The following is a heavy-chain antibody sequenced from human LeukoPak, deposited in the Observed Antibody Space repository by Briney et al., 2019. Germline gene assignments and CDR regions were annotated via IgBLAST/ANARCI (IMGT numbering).Heavy chain of an antibody. J-gene: IGHJ5*02. V-gene: IGHV4-31*03. CDR2: IYYSGST. CDR1: GGSISIGGYY. D-gene: IGHD3-3*01. CDR3: ARVPSDFWSGYYTNWFDP. Sequence: PSQTLSLTCTVSGGSISIGGYYWSWIRQHPGKGLEWIGYIYYSGSTYYNPSLKSRVTISVDTSKNQFSLKLSSVTAADTAVYYCARVPSDFWSGYYTNWFDPWGQGTLVTVSS.